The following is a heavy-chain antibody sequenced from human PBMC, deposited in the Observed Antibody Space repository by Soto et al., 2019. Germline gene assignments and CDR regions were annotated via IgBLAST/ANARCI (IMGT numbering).Heavy chain of an antibody. J-gene: IGHJ4*02. CDR3: AKEGNDDGDYIIDF. CDR2: LSYDGNYA. V-gene: IGHV3-30*18. CDR1: GFTFRSHG. Sequence: QVQLVESGGGVVQPGRSLRLSCAASGFTFRSHGMHWVRQAPGKGLEWVATLSYDGNYAYYADSVQGRFTISRDNSKNTLSLQMNSLRAEDTAVYYCAKEGNDDGDYIIDFWGQGTPVTVS. D-gene: IGHD4-17*01.